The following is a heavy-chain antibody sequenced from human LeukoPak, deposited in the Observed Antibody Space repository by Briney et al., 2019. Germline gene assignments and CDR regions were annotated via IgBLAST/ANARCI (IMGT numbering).Heavy chain of an antibody. D-gene: IGHD7-27*01. Sequence: SETLSLTCTVSGGSISSDYWSWIRQPPGKGLEWIGEINHSGSTNYNPSLKSRVTISVDASKNQFSLKLSSVTAADTAVYYCARGRLTGIRLFDYWGQGTLVTVSS. CDR1: GGSISSDY. CDR3: ARGRLTGIRLFDY. CDR2: INHSGST. J-gene: IGHJ4*02. V-gene: IGHV4-34*01.